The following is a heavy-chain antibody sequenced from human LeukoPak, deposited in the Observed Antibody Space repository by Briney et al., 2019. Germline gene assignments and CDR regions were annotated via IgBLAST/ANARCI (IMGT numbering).Heavy chain of an antibody. D-gene: IGHD2-21*02. CDR1: GFTFSSYG. V-gene: IGHV3-33*01. Sequence: GRSLRLSCAASGFTFSSYGMHWVRQAPGKGLEWVAVIWYDGSNKYCADSVKGRFTISRDNSKNTLYLQMNSLRAEDTAVYYCAREGCGGDCYPVNWGQGTLVTVSS. J-gene: IGHJ4*02. CDR2: IWYDGSNK. CDR3: AREGCGGDCYPVN.